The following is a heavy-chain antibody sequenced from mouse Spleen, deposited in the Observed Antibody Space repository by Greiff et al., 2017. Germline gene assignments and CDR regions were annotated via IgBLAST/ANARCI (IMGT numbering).Heavy chain of an antibody. V-gene: IGHV1-4*01. CDR3: ARDYYYGNYFDY. D-gene: IGHD1-1*01. CDR1: GYTFTSYT. J-gene: IGHJ2*01. Sequence: QVQLKESGAELARPGASVKMSCKASGYTFTSYTMHWVKQRPGQGLEWIGYINPSSGYTKYNQKFKDKATLTADKSSSTAYMQLSSLTSEDSAVYYCARDYYYGNYFDYWGQGTTLTVSS. CDR2: INPSSGYT.